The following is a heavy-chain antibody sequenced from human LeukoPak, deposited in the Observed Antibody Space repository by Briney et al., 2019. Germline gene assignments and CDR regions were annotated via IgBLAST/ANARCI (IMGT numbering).Heavy chain of an antibody. CDR3: ARWGRGNYGSGSHFDY. J-gene: IGHJ4*02. CDR1: GFTVSSNY. CDR2: IYSGGST. V-gene: IGHV3-53*04. D-gene: IGHD3-10*01. Sequence: PGGSLRLSCAASGFTVSSNYMSWVRQAPGKGLEWVSVIYSGGSTYYSDYVKGRFTISRHNSKNTLYLQMNSLRAEDTAVYYCARWGRGNYGSGSHFDYWGQGTLVTVSS.